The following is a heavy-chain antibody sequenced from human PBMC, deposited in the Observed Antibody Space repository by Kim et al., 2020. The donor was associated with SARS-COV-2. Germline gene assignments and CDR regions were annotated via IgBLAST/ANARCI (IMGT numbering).Heavy chain of an antibody. Sequence: GGSLRLSCAASGFTFSSYWMSWVRQAPGKGLEWVANIKQDGSEKYYVDSVKGRFTISRDNAKNSLYLQMNSLRAEDTAVYYCARDSADCSSTSCPTYYFDYWGQGTLVTVSS. V-gene: IGHV3-7*01. CDR2: IKQDGSEK. CDR1: GFTFSSYW. D-gene: IGHD2-2*01. J-gene: IGHJ4*02. CDR3: ARDSADCSSTSCPTYYFDY.